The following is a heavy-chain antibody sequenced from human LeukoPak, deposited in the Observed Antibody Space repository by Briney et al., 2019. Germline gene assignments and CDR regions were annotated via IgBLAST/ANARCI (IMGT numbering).Heavy chain of an antibody. CDR3: ATSETVGTTTGRRVLDY. CDR2: INPSGGST. V-gene: IGHV1-46*01. CDR1: GYTFTTYY. D-gene: IGHD1-26*01. Sequence: ASVTLSCKASGYTFTTYYMHWVRQAPGQGLEWMGIINPSGGSTGYAQKFQGRVTMTRDTSTSTVYMELSSLRSEDTAVYYCATSETVGTTTGRRVLDYWGQGTLVTVPS. J-gene: IGHJ4*02.